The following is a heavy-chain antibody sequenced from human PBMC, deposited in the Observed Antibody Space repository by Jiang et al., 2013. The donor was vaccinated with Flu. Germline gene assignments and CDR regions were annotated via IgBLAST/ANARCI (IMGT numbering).Heavy chain of an antibody. CDR2: IYYTGDT. CDR1: GGTIGTYY. CDR3: ARDDRNWVGLGV. V-gene: IGHV4-59*01. J-gene: IGHJ3*01. Sequence: GPGLVKPSETLTLSCTVSGGTIGTYYWSWIRQAPGKAPEWIGHIYYTGDTAYNPSLTSRVSMSVDPSKNYLSLILTSVTPADTAVYYCARDDRNWVGLGVWGQGTKVVVSS. D-gene: IGHD1-14*01.